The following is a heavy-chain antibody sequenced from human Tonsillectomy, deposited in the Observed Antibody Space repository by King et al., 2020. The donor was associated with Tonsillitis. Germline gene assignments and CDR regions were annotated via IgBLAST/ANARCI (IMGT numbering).Heavy chain of an antibody. CDR3: AKGSYFYDSSGYYAPLFFDY. CDR2: ISWDGETT. CDR1: GFTFDDYT. Sequence: VQLVESGGVVVQPGGSLRLSCAASGFTFDDYTMHWVRQAPGKGLEWLSLISWDGETTYYTDSVKGRFTISRDNSKNSLYLQMNSLRTEDTALYYCAKGSYFYDSSGYYAPLFFDYWGQGTLVTVSS. D-gene: IGHD3-22*01. J-gene: IGHJ4*02. V-gene: IGHV3-43*01.